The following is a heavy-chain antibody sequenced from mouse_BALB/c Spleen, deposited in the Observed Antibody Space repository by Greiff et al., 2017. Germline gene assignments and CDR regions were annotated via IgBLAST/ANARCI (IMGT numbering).Heavy chain of an antibody. CDR3: ARSLDYDDAMDY. Sequence: DVMLVESGGGLVQPGGSRKLSCAASGFTFSSFGMHWVRQAPEKGLEWVAYISSGSSTIYYADTVTGRFTISRDNPKNTLFLQMTSLRSEDTAMYDCARSLDYDDAMDYWGQGTSVTVSS. J-gene: IGHJ4*01. CDR2: ISSGSSTI. D-gene: IGHD2-4*01. CDR1: GFTFSSFG. V-gene: IGHV5-17*02.